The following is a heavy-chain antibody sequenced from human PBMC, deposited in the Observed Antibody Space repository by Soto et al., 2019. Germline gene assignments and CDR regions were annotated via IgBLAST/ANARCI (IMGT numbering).Heavy chain of an antibody. CDR3: ARDCSGGSCQY. J-gene: IGHJ4*02. CDR1: GFTLSYYW. CDR2: IKEDGSEK. Sequence: GVSLRLSCAGSGFTLSYYWMSWVRQAPGKGLEWVANIKEDGSEKYYVDSVKGRFTISRDNAQNSVYLQMNSLRAEDTAIYYCARDCSGGSCQYWGQGTLVTVSS. V-gene: IGHV3-7*01. D-gene: IGHD2-15*01.